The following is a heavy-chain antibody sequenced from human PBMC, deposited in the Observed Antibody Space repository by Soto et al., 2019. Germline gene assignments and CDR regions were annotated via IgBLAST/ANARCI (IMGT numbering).Heavy chain of an antibody. J-gene: IGHJ5*02. CDR2: IIPIFGTA. CDR1: GGTFSSYA. Sequence: SVKVSCKASGGTFSSYAISWVRQAPGQGLEWMGGIIPIFGTANYAQKFQGRVTVTADESTSTAYMELSSLRSEDTAVYYCASGVGATSWFDPWGQGTLVTVSS. D-gene: IGHD1-26*01. CDR3: ASGVGATSWFDP. V-gene: IGHV1-69*13.